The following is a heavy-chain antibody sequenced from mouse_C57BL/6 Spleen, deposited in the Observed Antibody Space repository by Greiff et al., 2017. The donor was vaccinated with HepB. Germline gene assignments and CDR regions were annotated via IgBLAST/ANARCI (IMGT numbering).Heavy chain of an antibody. J-gene: IGHJ4*01. V-gene: IGHV1-80*01. CDR3: ARKMDYYGSSDREVYAMDY. CDR2: IYPGDGDT. D-gene: IGHD1-1*01. Sequence: QVQLQQSGAELVKPGASVKISCKASGYAFSSYWMNWVKQRPGKGLEWIGQIYPGDGDTNYNGKFKGKATLTADKSSSTAYMQLSSLTSEDSAVYFCARKMDYYGSSDREVYAMDYWGQGTSVTVSS. CDR1: GYAFSSYW.